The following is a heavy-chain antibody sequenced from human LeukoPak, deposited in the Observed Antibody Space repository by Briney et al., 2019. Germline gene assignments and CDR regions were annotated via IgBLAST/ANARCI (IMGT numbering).Heavy chain of an antibody. D-gene: IGHD5-24*01. CDR2: IISVLGIT. Sequence: ASVKVSCKASGGTFSSYAITWVRQAPGQGLEWMGRIISVLGITNYAQKFQGRVTVTADASTSTAYLELSSLRSEDTAIYYCATEVTATSPFDYWGQGTLVTVYS. CDR3: ATEVTATSPFDY. CDR1: GGTFSSYA. V-gene: IGHV1-69*04. J-gene: IGHJ4*02.